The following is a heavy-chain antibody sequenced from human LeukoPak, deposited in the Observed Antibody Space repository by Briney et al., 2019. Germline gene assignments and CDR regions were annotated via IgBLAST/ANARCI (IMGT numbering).Heavy chain of an antibody. D-gene: IGHD6-13*01. CDR2: ISSSSSYI. CDR1: GFTFSSYS. V-gene: IGHV3-21*01. CDR3: ASLIAAAGDFDY. Sequence: GGSLRLSCAASGFTFSSYSMNWVRQAPGKGLEWVSSISSSSSYIYYADSVKGRFTISRDNAKNSLYLQMNSLRAEDTAVYYCASLIAAAGDFDYWGQGTLVTVSS. J-gene: IGHJ4*02.